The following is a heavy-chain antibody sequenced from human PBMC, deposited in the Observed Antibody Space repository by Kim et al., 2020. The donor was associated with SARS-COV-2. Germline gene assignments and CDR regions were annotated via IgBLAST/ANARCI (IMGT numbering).Heavy chain of an antibody. CDR1: GFTFSSYW. D-gene: IGHD5-12*01. CDR2: INTDGGST. Sequence: GGSLRLSCAASGFTFSSYWMHWVRQAPGKGLVWVSRINTDGGSTSYADSVKGRFSVSRDNAKNTLYLQMNSLRAEDTAVYYCARDAYEGFDYWGQGTLVTVSS. CDR3: ARDAYEGFDY. V-gene: IGHV3-74*01. J-gene: IGHJ4*02.